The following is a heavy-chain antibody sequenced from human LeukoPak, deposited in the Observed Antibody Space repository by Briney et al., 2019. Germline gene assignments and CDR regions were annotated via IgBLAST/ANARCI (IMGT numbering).Heavy chain of an antibody. J-gene: IGHJ4*02. CDR2: IKEDGTET. CDR1: GSMFSSNW. V-gene: IGHV3-7*03. Sequence: GGSLRLSCAASGSMFSSNWMSWVRLAPGKGLEWVANIKEDGTETYYVDSVKGRFTISRDNSKNTLYLQMNSLRAEDTAVYYCAKLRVSDSSGYYWDYWGQGTLVTVSS. CDR3: AKLRVSDSSGYYWDY. D-gene: IGHD3-22*01.